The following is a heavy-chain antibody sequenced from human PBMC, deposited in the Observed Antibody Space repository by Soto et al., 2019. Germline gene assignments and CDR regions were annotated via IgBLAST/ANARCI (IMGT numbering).Heavy chain of an antibody. CDR1: GYSFTSYW. J-gene: IGHJ6*02. CDR3: AGGGVRGVITRTRDYYGMDV. D-gene: IGHD3-10*01. CDR2: IYPGDSAT. V-gene: IGHV5-51*01. Sequence: PGESLKISCKGSGYSFTSYWIGWVRPMPGKGLVRMGIIYPGDSATRYSPAFQGQVTISADKSISTAYLQWSSLKASDTAMYYCAGGGVRGVITRTRDYYGMDVWGQGT.